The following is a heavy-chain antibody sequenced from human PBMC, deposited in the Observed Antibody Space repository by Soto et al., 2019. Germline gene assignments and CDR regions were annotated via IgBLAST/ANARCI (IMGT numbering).Heavy chain of an antibody. D-gene: IGHD6-19*01. V-gene: IGHV3-23*01. Sequence: EVQLLESGGDLVQPGGSLRLSCVASGITFSNYAMSWVRQAPGKGLEWISGISSPGDSTYYADSVKGRFTISKDNSRNTVYLQMNSLRDEDTAVYYCAAPLVAGMGRFDFWGQGTLVTVSS. CDR1: GITFSNYA. CDR3: AAPLVAGMGRFDF. CDR2: ISSPGDST. J-gene: IGHJ4*02.